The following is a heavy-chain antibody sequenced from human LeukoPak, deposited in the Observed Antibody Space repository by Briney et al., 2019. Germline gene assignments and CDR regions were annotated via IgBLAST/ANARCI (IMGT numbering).Heavy chain of an antibody. CDR1: GGSISSSSYY. V-gene: IGHV4-39*01. Sequence: PSETLSLTXTVSGGSISSSSYYWSWIRQPPGKGLEWIGSIYYSGSTYYNPSLKSRVTISVDTSKNQFSLKLSSVTAADTAVYYCARPGAWFGELFPFDYWGQGTLVTVSS. CDR3: ARPGAWFGELFPFDY. J-gene: IGHJ4*02. D-gene: IGHD3-10*01. CDR2: IYYSGST.